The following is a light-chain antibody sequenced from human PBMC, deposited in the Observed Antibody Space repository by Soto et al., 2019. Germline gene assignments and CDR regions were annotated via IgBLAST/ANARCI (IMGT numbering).Light chain of an antibody. CDR1: QSISSW. Sequence: DIQMTQSPFTPSASVGDRVTITCRASQSISSWLAWYQQKPGKAPNLLIYKASSLQSGVPSRFSGSGSGTEFTLTISSLQPDDCGTYYCQQYNDKWTFGQGTKV. CDR2: KAS. V-gene: IGKV1-5*03. J-gene: IGKJ1*01. CDR3: QQYNDKWT.